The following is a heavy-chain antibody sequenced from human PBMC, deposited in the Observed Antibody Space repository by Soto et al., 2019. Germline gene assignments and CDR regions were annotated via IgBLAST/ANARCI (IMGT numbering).Heavy chain of an antibody. J-gene: IGHJ6*02. CDR1: GGSISSSSYY. CDR2: IYYSGST. V-gene: IGHV4-39*01. D-gene: IGHD6-19*01. CDR3: ARHRGSSGWKYYYYYGMDG. Sequence: SETLYLTCTVSGGSISSSSYYWGWIRQPPGKGQKWIGSIYYSGSTYYNPSLKSRVTISVDTSKNQFSLNLSSVTAADTVVYYCARHRGSSGWKYYYYYGMDGWGQGTTVT.